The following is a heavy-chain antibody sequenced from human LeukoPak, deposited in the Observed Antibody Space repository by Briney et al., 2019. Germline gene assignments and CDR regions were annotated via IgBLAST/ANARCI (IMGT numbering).Heavy chain of an antibody. D-gene: IGHD2-2*01. CDR2: IYYSGIT. V-gene: IGHV4-31*03. CDR3: ARDGDCSSDSCYFDY. Sequence: SETLSLTCTVSGGSISSSAYYWSWIRQHPGKGLEWIGYIYYSGITYYDPSLKSRVTISVDTSKNQFSLNLSSVTAADTAVYYCARDGDCSSDSCYFDYWGQGILVTVSS. J-gene: IGHJ4*02. CDR1: GGSISSSAYY.